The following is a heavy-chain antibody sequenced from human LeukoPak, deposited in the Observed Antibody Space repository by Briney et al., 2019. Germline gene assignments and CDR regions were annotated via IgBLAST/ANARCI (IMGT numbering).Heavy chain of an antibody. CDR2: IIPIFGTA. CDR1: GFIFTKYG. Sequence: SVKVSCKASGFIFTKYGISWVRQAPGQGLEWMGGIIPIFGTANYAQKFQGRVTITADESTSTAYMELSSLRSEDTAVYYCARDSSLYYDFWSGLDYWGQGTLVTVSS. CDR3: ARDSSLYYDFWSGLDY. J-gene: IGHJ4*02. V-gene: IGHV1-69*13. D-gene: IGHD3-3*01.